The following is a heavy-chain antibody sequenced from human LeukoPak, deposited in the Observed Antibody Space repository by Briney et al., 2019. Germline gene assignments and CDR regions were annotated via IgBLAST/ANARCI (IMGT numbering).Heavy chain of an antibody. CDR3: ARGGGSSTSALKLYYYYYYYMDV. J-gene: IGHJ6*03. V-gene: IGHV3-23*01. CDR1: GFPFSCYA. Sequence: GSLSLSCASSGFPFSCYAMSWVRQATGKGLEWVSDLNGSGDSTDYAEAVKRRYTISSDNSKITLYLQMNRLRAEDAAVYYCARGGGSSTSALKLYYYYYYYMDVWGKGTTVTVSS. CDR2: LNGSGDST. D-gene: IGHD2-15*01.